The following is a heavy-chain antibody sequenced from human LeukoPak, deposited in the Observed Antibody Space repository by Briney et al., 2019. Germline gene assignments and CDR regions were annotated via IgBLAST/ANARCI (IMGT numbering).Heavy chain of an antibody. CDR1: GFTFSGSA. CDR3: ARGGDYYDSSGYTDY. V-gene: IGHV3-73*01. Sequence: GGSLRLSCAASGFTFSGSALHWVRQASGKGLEWVGRIRSTANGYATAYAASVKGRFTISRDDSKNTAYLQMDSLKTEDTAVYYCARGGDYYDSSGYTDYWGQGTLVTVSS. CDR2: IRSTANGYAT. J-gene: IGHJ4*02. D-gene: IGHD3-22*01.